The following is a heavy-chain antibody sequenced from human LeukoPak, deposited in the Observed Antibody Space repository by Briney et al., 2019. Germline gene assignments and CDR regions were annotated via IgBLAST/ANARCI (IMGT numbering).Heavy chain of an antibody. CDR1: GASISSYY. J-gene: IGHJ4*02. Sequence: SETLSLTCTVSGASISSYYWSWIRQPPGKGLEWIGDIYYSGSIKYNPSLKSRVTMSVDTSKNQFSLKLSSVTAADTAIYYCARENPSGYYNRPIDYWGQGTLVTISS. V-gene: IGHV4-59*01. CDR2: IYYSGSI. CDR3: ARENPSGYYNRPIDY. D-gene: IGHD3-22*01.